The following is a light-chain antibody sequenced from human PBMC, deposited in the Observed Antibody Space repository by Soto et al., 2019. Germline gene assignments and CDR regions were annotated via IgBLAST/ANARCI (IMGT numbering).Light chain of an antibody. V-gene: IGKV1-9*01. Sequence: DIQLTQSPSFLSASVGDRVTITCRASQGISSYLAWYQQKPGKAPKLLIYAASTLQSGVPSRFSGSGYGTEFTLTIGSLQPEDFATYYCQQLNSYPVTFGQGKRLEI. J-gene: IGKJ5*01. CDR3: QQLNSYPVT. CDR2: AAS. CDR1: QGISSY.